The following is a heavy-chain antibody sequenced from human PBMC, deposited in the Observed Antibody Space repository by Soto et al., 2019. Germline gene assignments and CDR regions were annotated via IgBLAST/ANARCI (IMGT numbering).Heavy chain of an antibody. CDR3: AKAPAPSIESGSYYGGWFDP. CDR2: ISYDGSNK. V-gene: IGHV3-30*18. CDR1: GFTFSSYG. D-gene: IGHD1-26*01. J-gene: IGHJ5*02. Sequence: QPGGSLRLSCAASGFTFSSYGMHWVRQAPGKGLEWVAVISYDGSNKYYADSVKGRFTISRDNSKNTLYLQMNSLRAEDTAVYYCAKAPAPSIESGSYYGGWFDPWGQGTLVTVSS.